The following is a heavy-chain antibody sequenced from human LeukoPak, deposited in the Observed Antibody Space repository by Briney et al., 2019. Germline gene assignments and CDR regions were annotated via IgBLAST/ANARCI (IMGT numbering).Heavy chain of an antibody. CDR3: ASCTTGSYLDY. CDR1: GGSISSGGYY. V-gene: IGHV4-31*03. CDR2: IYYSGST. J-gene: IGHJ4*02. Sequence: SETLSLTCTVSGGSISSGGYYWRWIRQHPGKGLEWIGYIYYSGSTYYNPSLKSRVTISVDTSKNQFSLKLSSVTAADTAVYYCASCTTGSYLDYWGQGTLVTVSS. D-gene: IGHD3-10*01.